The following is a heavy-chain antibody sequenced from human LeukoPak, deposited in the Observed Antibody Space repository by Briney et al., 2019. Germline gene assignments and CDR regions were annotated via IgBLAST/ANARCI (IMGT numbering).Heavy chain of an antibody. CDR3: ARDAAGGNWFDP. Sequence: SETLSLTCTVSGYSISSGYYWGWIRQPPGKGLEWIGSIYHSGSTYYNPSLKSRVTISVDTSKNQFSLKLSSVTAADTAVYYCARDAAGGNWFDPWGQGTLVTVSS. V-gene: IGHV4-38-2*02. J-gene: IGHJ5*02. CDR1: GYSISSGYY. CDR2: IYHSGST.